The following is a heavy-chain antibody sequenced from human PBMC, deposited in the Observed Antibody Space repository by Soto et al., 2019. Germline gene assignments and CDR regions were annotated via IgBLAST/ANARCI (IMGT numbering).Heavy chain of an antibody. J-gene: IGHJ1*01. V-gene: IGHV4-39*01. CDR3: ARQGSSSPKPFQH. D-gene: IGHD6-13*01. Sequence: SETLSLTCTVSGGSISSSSYYWGWIRQPPGKGLEWIGSIYYSGSTYYNPSLKSRVTISVDTSKNQFSLKLSSVTAADTAVYYCARQGSSSPKPFQHWGQGTLVTVSS. CDR2: IYYSGST. CDR1: GGSISSSSYY.